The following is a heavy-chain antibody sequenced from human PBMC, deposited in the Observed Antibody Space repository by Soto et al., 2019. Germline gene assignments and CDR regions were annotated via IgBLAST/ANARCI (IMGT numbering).Heavy chain of an antibody. CDR3: EKQGGKYGIRSFDP. CDR2: IYYSGNT. V-gene: IGHV4-59*08. CDR1: GDPINNYY. D-gene: IGHD1-1*01. J-gene: IGHJ5*02. Sequence: SETLSLTCTVSGDPINNYYWSWLRQPPGKGLEWIGYIYYSGNTKYNPSLKSRVTISVDTSKNQFSLRLTSVTAADTAVYYCEKQGGKYGIRSFDPWGQGTLVTVSS.